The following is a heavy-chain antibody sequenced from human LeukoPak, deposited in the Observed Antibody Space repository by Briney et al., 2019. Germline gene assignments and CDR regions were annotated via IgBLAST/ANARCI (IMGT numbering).Heavy chain of an antibody. Sequence: ASVKVSCKAPGGTFSSYSINWVRQAPGQGLEWMGIINPSGGSTSYAQKFQGRVTMTRDTSTSTVYMELSSLRSEDTAVYYCARGSTMIVVANWFDPWGQGTLVTVSS. D-gene: IGHD3-22*01. V-gene: IGHV1-46*01. CDR2: INPSGGST. J-gene: IGHJ5*02. CDR1: GGTFSSYS. CDR3: ARGSTMIVVANWFDP.